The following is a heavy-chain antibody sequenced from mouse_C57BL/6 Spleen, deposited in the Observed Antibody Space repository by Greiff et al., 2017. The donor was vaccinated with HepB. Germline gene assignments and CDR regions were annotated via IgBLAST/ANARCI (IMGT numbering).Heavy chain of an antibody. J-gene: IGHJ4*01. CDR3: ARGRIYYGYDECHYAMDY. V-gene: IGHV1-7*01. Sequence: VQLQQSGAELAKPGASVKLSCKASGYTFTSYWMHWVKQRPGQGLEWIGYINPSSGYTKYNQKFKDKATLTADKSSSTAYMQLSSLTYEDSAVYYCARGRIYYGYDECHYAMDYWGQGTSVTVSS. CDR1: GYTFTSYW. CDR2: INPSSGYT. D-gene: IGHD2-2*01.